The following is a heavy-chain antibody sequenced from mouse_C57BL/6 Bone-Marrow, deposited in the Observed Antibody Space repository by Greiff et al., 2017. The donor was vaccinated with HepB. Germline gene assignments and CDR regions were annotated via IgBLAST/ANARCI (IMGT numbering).Heavy chain of an antibody. V-gene: IGHV5-12*01. Sequence: EVQLVESGGGLVQPGGSLKLSCAASGFTFSDYYMYWVRQTPEKRLEWVAYISNGGGSTYYPDTVKGRFTISRDNAKNTLYLQMSRLKSEDTAMYYCARQGIYYGSSPDYWGQGTTLTVSS. J-gene: IGHJ2*01. CDR2: ISNGGGST. CDR1: GFTFSDYY. D-gene: IGHD1-1*01. CDR3: ARQGIYYGSSPDY.